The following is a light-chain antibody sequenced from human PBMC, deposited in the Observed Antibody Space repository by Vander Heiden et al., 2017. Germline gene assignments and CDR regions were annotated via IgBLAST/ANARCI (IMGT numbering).Light chain of an antibody. CDR2: DDR. CDR3: QVWYGSSDR. V-gene: IGLV3-21*02. CDR1: NIGSKS. Sequence: SYVLTQPPSVSVAPGQTARITCGGNNIGSKSVHWYQQRPGQAPAVVVYDDRDRPSGIPERFSGSNSGNTATLTISRVEAGDEADYYCQVWYGSSDRFGGGTKLTVL. J-gene: IGLJ2*01.